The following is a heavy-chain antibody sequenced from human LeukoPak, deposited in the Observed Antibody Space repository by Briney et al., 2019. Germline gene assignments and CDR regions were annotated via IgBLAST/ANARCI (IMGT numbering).Heavy chain of an antibody. J-gene: IGHJ4*02. CDR3: AKKAPGDYARDY. Sequence: GGSLRLSCAASGFTVSSNYMTWVRQAPGKGLEWVSVIYSGGSTYYADSVKGRFTISRDNSKNTLYMQMNSLRGEDTAVYYCAKKAPGDYARDYWGQGTLVTVSS. V-gene: IGHV3-53*01. CDR2: IYSGGST. CDR1: GFTVSSNY. D-gene: IGHD4-17*01.